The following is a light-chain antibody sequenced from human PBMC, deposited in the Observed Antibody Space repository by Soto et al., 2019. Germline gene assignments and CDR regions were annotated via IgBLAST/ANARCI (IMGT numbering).Light chain of an antibody. CDR1: QSIRKY. V-gene: IGKV1-5*01. J-gene: IGKJ1*01. CDR3: QQYNTFSPWS. Sequence: DIQMTQSPSSLSASVGDRVTINCRASQSIRKYLNWYQQKPGQAPRLLIYDASNLQSGVPSRFSGSGSGTEFTLTITTVRPDDFATYYCQQYNTFSPWSFGQ. CDR2: DAS.